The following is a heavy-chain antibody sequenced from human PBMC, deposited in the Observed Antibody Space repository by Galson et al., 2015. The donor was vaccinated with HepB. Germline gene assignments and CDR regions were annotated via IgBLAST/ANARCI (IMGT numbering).Heavy chain of an antibody. D-gene: IGHD5-18*01. CDR3: AKGYTYGISYYFDS. CDR2: IWYDGSNK. CDR1: GFTFSSYG. V-gene: IGHV3-33*03. J-gene: IGHJ4*02. Sequence: SLRLSCAASGFTFSSYGMHWVRQAPGKGLEWVAVIWYDGSNKYYADSVKGRFTISRDTAKNSLYLQMNSLRAEDTALYYCAKGYTYGISYYFDSWGQGTLVTVSS.